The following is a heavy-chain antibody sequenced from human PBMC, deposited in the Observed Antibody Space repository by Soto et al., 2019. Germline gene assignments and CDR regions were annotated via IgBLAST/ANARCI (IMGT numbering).Heavy chain of an antibody. CDR3: ARDLGGPDY. D-gene: IGHD3-16*01. J-gene: IGHJ4*02. CDR1: DFSLSPYW. Sequence: PGGSLRLSCAASDFSLSPYWMHWVRQVPGRGLEWVARLSSDGFGAAYADSVKGRFFISRDIDRNTLSLQMNSLRADDTAVYYCARDLGGPDYWGRGTSVTVSS. CDR2: LSSDGFGA. V-gene: IGHV3-74*03.